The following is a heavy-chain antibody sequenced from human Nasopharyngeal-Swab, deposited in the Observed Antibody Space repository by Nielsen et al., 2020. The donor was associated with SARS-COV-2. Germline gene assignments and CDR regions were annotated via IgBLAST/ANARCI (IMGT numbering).Heavy chain of an antibody. D-gene: IGHD3-16*02. CDR1: GGSISSDNYF. V-gene: IGHV4-31*01. CDR3: AREVINQAVSDAFDF. Sequence: SETLSLTCTVSGGSISSDNYFWSWIRQRPGKGLEWIGYIHYAGKTYYNPSLESQLTISLDTSRNQFSLMLRSVTAADTAVYYCAREVINQAVSDAFDFWGQGTMVTVSS. J-gene: IGHJ3*01. CDR2: IHYAGKT.